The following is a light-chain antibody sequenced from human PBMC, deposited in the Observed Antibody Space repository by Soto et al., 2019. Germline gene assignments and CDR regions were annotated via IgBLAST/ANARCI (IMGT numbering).Light chain of an antibody. J-gene: IGKJ1*01. Sequence: DIQMTQSPSTLSASVGDRVTITCRASQSVTNWLAWYQQKPGKAPKILIYGASSLESGVPSRFSGLGSGTEFTLTISRLQPDDLATYYCQQYKSFPWTFGQGTKVEIK. V-gene: IGKV1-5*01. CDR2: GAS. CDR1: QSVTNW. CDR3: QQYKSFPWT.